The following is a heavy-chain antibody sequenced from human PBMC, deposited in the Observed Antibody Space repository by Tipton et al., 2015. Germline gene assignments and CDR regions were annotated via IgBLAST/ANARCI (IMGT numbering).Heavy chain of an antibody. V-gene: IGHV4-61*01. CDR1: GGSVTSGSYY. CDR3: ARARGRHGGLFDS. CDR2: IQYSGST. D-gene: IGHD4-23*01. J-gene: IGHJ4*02. Sequence: PGLVKPSETLSLTCTVSGGSVTSGSYYWSWIRQPPGKGLEWIGYIQYSGSTNYNPSLKSRVTISVDTSKTQFSLKMSSVTASDTAVYYCARARGRHGGLFDSWGQGILVTVSS.